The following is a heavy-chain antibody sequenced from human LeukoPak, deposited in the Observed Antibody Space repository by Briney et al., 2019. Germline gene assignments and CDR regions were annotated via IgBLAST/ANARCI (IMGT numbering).Heavy chain of an antibody. CDR3: ARVSEPQIDYYYYYYMDV. CDR2: IYHSGSA. V-gene: IGHV4-38-2*02. D-gene: IGHD1-14*01. J-gene: IGHJ6*03. Sequence: SETLSLTCTVSGYSINTGSYWAWIRQPPGQGLEYIASIYHSGSAYYNPSLRSRVTILVDTSKNQFSLKLSSVTAADTAVYYCARVSEPQIDYYYYYYMDVWGKGTTVTVSS. CDR1: GYSINTGSY.